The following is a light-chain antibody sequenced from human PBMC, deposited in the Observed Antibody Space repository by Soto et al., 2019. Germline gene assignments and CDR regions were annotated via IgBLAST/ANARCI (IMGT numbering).Light chain of an antibody. CDR1: QSVSSSY. CDR2: GPS. V-gene: IGKV3-20*01. CDR3: QQYGSSPGYT. J-gene: IGKJ2*01. Sequence: EIVLTQSPGTLSLSPGERATLSCRASQSVSSSYLAWYQQKPGQAPRLLIYGPSSRATGIPDRFSGSGSGTDFTLTISRLEPEDFAVYYCQQYGSSPGYTFGQGTKLVIK.